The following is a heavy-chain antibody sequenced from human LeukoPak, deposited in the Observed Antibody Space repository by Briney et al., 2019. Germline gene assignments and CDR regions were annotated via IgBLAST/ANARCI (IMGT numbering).Heavy chain of an antibody. J-gene: IGHJ4*02. V-gene: IGHV3-7*01. Sequence: GGSLRLSCAASRFPFSNYWMTWVCQAPGKGLEWVANINQDGTEKVYVDSVKGRFTISRDNAKNSLYLQMNSLRVEDTALYYCARDQGAAGDYWGQGTLVTVSS. CDR2: INQDGTEK. D-gene: IGHD6-13*01. CDR3: ARDQGAAGDY. CDR1: RFPFSNYW.